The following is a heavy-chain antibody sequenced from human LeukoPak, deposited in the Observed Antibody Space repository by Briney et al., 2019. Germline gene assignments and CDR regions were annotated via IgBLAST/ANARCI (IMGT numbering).Heavy chain of an antibody. Sequence: GGSLRLSCAASGFTFSSYAMTWVRQAPGKGLEWVSGISGSGGSTYYADSVKGRFTISRDNPKNTLYLQMNSLRVEDTAVYYCARLFGGVTTFDYWGQGALVTVSS. D-gene: IGHD2-8*02. V-gene: IGHV3-23*01. CDR2: ISGSGGST. CDR3: ARLFGGVTTFDY. CDR1: GFTFSSYA. J-gene: IGHJ4*02.